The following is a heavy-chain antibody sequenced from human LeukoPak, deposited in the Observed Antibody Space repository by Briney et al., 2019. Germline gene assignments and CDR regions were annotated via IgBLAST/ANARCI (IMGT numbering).Heavy chain of an antibody. Sequence: GGSLRLSCAVSGFTFSSYGMHWVRQAPGKGLEWVAVISFDGSDKYYADSVKGRFAISRDNSKNTVFLQMNSLRTEDTAVYYCASGKYLYYFDYWGQGTLVTVSS. D-gene: IGHD2-2*01. CDR2: ISFDGSDK. CDR3: ASGKYLYYFDY. J-gene: IGHJ4*02. CDR1: GFTFSSYG. V-gene: IGHV3-30*03.